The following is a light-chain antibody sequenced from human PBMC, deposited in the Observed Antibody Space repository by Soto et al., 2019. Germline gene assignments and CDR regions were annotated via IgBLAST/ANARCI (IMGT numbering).Light chain of an antibody. CDR2: GAS. Sequence: EIVMTQSPATLSVSPGERATLSCRASQSVSSNLAWYQQKPGQAPRLLIYGASTRATGIPARFSGSGSGTEFTLTISSLQSEDFAVYYCQQYNNWPPWTFGQGDQVGYQ. CDR1: QSVSSN. CDR3: QQYNNWPPWT. V-gene: IGKV3-15*01. J-gene: IGKJ1*01.